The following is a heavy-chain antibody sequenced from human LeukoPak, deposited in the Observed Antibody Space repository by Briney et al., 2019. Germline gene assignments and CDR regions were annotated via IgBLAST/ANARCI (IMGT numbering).Heavy chain of an antibody. CDR2: FDPEDGEK. J-gene: IGHJ3*02. V-gene: IGHV1-24*01. CDR1: GYTLTELF. D-gene: IGHD3-22*01. CDR3: STAPLSSGYSLPPAFDM. Sequence: ASVPVSCKVSGYTLTELFMHGVRPAPGKGLEWMGGFDPEDGEKIYAQKSQGRVTMTEETSPDTAHTELSSLRSEGNAVYFCSTAPLSSGYSLPPAFDMGGKGQWSPSLQ.